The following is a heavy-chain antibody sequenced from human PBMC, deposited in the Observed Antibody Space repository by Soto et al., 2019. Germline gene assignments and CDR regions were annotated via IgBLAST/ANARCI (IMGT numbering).Heavy chain of an antibody. D-gene: IGHD6-25*01. CDR1: GGSISSGDYY. V-gene: IGHV4-30-4*01. J-gene: IGHJ5*02. Sequence: PSETLSLTCTVSGGSISSGDYYWSWIRQPPGKGLEWIGYIYYSGSTYYNPSLKSRVTISVDTSKNQFSLKLSSVTAADTAVYYCASSRRGSRSSAKGWFDPWGQVTMGTFSS. CDR3: ASSRRGSRSSAKGWFDP. CDR2: IYYSGST.